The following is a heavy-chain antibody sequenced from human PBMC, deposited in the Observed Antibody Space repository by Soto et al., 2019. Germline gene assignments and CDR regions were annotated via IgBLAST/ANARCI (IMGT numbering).Heavy chain of an antibody. J-gene: IGHJ5*01. CDR2: IIPIFGTA. Sequence: SVKVSCKASGGTFSSYSITWVRQAPGQGLEWMGGIIPIFGTANYAQKFQGRVTITADESTSTAYMELSSLRSEDTALYYCARDHSTSSYSWFDSWGQGTLVTVSS. CDR1: GGTFSSYS. V-gene: IGHV1-69*13. D-gene: IGHD6-6*01. CDR3: ARDHSTSSYSWFDS.